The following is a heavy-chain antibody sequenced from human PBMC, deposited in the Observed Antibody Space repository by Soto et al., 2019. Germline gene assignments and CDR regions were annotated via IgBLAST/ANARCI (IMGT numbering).Heavy chain of an antibody. Sequence: QVQLVQSGAEVKKPGASVKVSCKASGYTFTSYAMHWVRQAPGQRLEWMGWINAGNGNTKYSQKFQGRVTITRDTATSTAYMELSRLRSEDTAVYYCARGPLLWGDVWGQGTTVTVSS. J-gene: IGHJ6*02. V-gene: IGHV1-3*01. CDR1: GYTFTSYA. CDR2: INAGNGNT. CDR3: ARGPLLWGDV. D-gene: IGHD3-10*01.